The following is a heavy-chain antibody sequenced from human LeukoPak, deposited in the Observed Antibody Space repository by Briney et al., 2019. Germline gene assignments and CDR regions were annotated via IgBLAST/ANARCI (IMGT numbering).Heavy chain of an antibody. V-gene: IGHV4-39*01. CDR3: ARPLMGATRGFDS. CDR1: GSPISSSPYY. Sequence: SSEIPDLPRTVPGSPISSSPYYWGWIRHPPGTGLEWIGSSYSVGTTHYKPSLKSRVTISVEPSVSQYSLQLSSVNAADSALYFCARPLMGATRGFDSWGQGTLVTVSS. CDR2: SYSVGTT. D-gene: IGHD1-26*01. J-gene: IGHJ4*02.